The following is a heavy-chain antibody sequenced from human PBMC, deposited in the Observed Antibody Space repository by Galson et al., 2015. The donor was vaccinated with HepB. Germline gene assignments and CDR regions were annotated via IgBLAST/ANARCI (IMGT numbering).Heavy chain of an antibody. CDR1: GDSVSSNSAA. CDR2: TYYRSKWYN. D-gene: IGHD3-22*01. CDR3: ARDFWPRSWAKGQYYDSSGDDAVLNAFDI. V-gene: IGHV6-1*01. J-gene: IGHJ3*02. Sequence: CAISGDSVSSNSAAWNWIRQSPSRGLEWLGRTYYRSKWYNDYAISVKSRITINPDTSKNQFSLQLNSVTPEDTAVYYCARDFWPRSWAKGQYYDSSGDDAVLNAFDIWGQGTMVTVSS.